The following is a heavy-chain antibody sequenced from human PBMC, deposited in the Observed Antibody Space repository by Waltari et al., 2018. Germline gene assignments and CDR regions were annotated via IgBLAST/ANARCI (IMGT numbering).Heavy chain of an antibody. CDR2: INHSGST. Sequence: QVQLQQWGAGLLKPSETLSLTCAVYGGSFSGYYWRWIRQPPGKGLEWIGEINHSGSTNYNPSLKSRVTISVDTSKNQFSLKLSSVTAADTAVYYCAREPRITIFGVPRAGRAFDIWGQGTMVTVSS. CDR3: AREPRITIFGVPRAGRAFDI. J-gene: IGHJ3*02. D-gene: IGHD3-3*01. V-gene: IGHV4-34*01. CDR1: GGSFSGYY.